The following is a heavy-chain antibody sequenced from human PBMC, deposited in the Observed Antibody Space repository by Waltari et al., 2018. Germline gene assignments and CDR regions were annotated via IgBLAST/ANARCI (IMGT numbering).Heavy chain of an antibody. V-gene: IGHV4-61*09. CDR2: IYTSGST. CDR3: ARMITFGGVIVIGGVGAFDI. D-gene: IGHD3-16*02. J-gene: IGHJ3*02. Sequence: CTVSGGSISSGSYYWSWIRQPAGKGLEWIGYIYTSGSTNYNPSLKSRVTISVDTSKNQFSLKLSSVTAADTAMYYCARMITFGGVIVIGGVGAFDIWGQGTMVTVSS. CDR1: GGSISSGSYY.